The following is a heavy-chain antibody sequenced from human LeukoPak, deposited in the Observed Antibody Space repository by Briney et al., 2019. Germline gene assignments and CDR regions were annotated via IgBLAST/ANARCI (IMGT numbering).Heavy chain of an antibody. CDR1: GYTFTGYY. CDR2: INPNSGGT. Sequence: ASVKVSCKASGYTFTGYYIHWVRQAPGQGLEWIGWINPNSGGTNYTQKFQGRVTMTRDTSISTAYMELSRLRSDDTAVYYCARARTFLNRFDPWGQGTLVTVSS. J-gene: IGHJ5*02. CDR3: ARARTFLNRFDP. V-gene: IGHV1-2*02. D-gene: IGHD2-21*01.